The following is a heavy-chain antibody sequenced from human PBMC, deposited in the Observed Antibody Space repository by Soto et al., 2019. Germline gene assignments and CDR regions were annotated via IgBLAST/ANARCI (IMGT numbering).Heavy chain of an antibody. CDR1: GGNFNSYA. D-gene: IGHD6-19*01. V-gene: IGHV1-69*11. CDR2: IIPILATA. Sequence: QVQLVQSGAEVKKPGSSVKVSCKASGGNFNSYAISWVRQAPGQGLEWMGGIIPILATANYAQRFQGRVTITADESTSTDYMELSSMRADDTAVYYCGREVAVAGRLGKFDYWGQGTLVTVSS. CDR3: GREVAVAGRLGKFDY. J-gene: IGHJ4*02.